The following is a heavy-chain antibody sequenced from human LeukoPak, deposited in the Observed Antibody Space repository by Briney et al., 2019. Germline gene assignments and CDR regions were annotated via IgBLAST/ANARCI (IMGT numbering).Heavy chain of an antibody. V-gene: IGHV3-30*04. CDR2: ISYDGSNK. J-gene: IGHJ4*02. CDR1: GFTFSSYA. CDR3: ARDSSPYYYGSGSHDY. Sequence: GGSLRLSCAASGFTFSSYAMHWVRQAPGKGLEWVAVISYDGSNKYYADSVKGRFTISRDNSKNTLYLQMNSLRAEDTAVYYCARDSSPYYYGSGSHDYWGQGTLITVSS. D-gene: IGHD3-10*01.